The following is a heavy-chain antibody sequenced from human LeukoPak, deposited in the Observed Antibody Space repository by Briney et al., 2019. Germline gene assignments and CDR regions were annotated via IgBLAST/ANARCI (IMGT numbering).Heavy chain of an antibody. V-gene: IGHV3-30*04. D-gene: IGHD2-2*01. CDR2: TSYDGSNK. J-gene: IGHJ6*04. CDR3: AREPAPIVVVPAASRYYYYYGMDV. CDR1: GFTFSSYA. Sequence: GRSLRLSCAASGFTFSSYAMHWVRQAPGKGREWVAVTSYDGSNKYYADSVKGRFTISRDNSKNTLYLQMNSLRAEDTAVYYCAREPAPIVVVPAASRYYYYYGMDVWGKGTTVTVSS.